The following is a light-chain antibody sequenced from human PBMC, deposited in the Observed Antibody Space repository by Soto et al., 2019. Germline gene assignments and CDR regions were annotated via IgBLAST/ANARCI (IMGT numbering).Light chain of an antibody. V-gene: IGKV4-1*01. CDR1: QSVLYSSNNKNY. CDR3: QQYYSTPPT. Sequence: DIVMTQSPDSLAVSLGERATINCKSSQSVLYSSNNKNYLAWYQHKPGQPPKLLIYWASTREPGVPDRFSGSGSGTDFTLTISSLQAEDVAVYYCQQYYSTPPTFGQGTKLEIK. J-gene: IGKJ2*01. CDR2: WAS.